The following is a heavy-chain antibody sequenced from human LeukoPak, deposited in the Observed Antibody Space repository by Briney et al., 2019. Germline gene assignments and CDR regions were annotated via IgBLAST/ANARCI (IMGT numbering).Heavy chain of an antibody. Sequence: SQTLSLTCAVSGGSISSGGYSWSWIRQPPGKGLEWIGEINHSGSTNYNPSLKSRVTISVDTSKNQFSLKLSSVTAADTAVYYCARGVPRGSYGSWGQGTLVTVSS. CDR3: ARGVPRGSYGS. V-gene: IGHV4-30-2*01. CDR1: GGSISSGGYS. J-gene: IGHJ4*02. D-gene: IGHD1-26*01. CDR2: INHSGST.